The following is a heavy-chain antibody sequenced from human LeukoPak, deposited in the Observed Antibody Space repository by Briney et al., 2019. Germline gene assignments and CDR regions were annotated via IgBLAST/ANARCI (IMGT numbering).Heavy chain of an antibody. CDR2: ISGSGGNT. D-gene: IGHD2-21*01. V-gene: IGHV3-23*01. J-gene: IGHJ4*02. CDR1: GLTVNTYV. CDR3: AKISDHCGRDFDY. Sequence: PGGSLRLSCAASGLTVNTYVMNWVRQAPGKGLEWVSSISGSGGNTYSADSVKGRFTISRDNSKNTLYLQMNSLRAEDTAIYYCAKISDHCGRDFDYWGQGTLVTVSS.